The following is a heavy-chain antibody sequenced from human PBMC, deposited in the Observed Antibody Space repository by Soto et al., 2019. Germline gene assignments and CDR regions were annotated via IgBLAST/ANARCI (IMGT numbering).Heavy chain of an antibody. J-gene: IGHJ5*02. CDR2: IFYSGST. Sequence: TSETLSLTCKVSGGSIGSSSYYWGWIRQPPGKGLEWIGNIFYSGSTYYNPSLKSRVSISVDMSKNQFSLKLSSVTAADTAVYYCARRSTTVRLRDPQNWFDPWGQGALVTVSS. D-gene: IGHD4-17*01. CDR3: ARRSTTVRLRDPQNWFDP. V-gene: IGHV4-39*01. CDR1: GGSIGSSSYY.